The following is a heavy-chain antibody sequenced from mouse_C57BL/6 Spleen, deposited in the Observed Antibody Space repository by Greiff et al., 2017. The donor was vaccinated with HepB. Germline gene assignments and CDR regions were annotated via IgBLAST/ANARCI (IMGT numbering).Heavy chain of an antibody. Sequence: LVESGAELVRPGASVTLSCKASGYTFTDYEMHWVKQTPVHGLEWIGAIDPETGGTAYNQKFKGKAILTADKSSSTAYMELRSLTSEDSAVYYCTREGYSNFDYWGQGTTLTVSS. CDR2: IDPETGGT. V-gene: IGHV1-15*01. D-gene: IGHD2-5*01. CDR1: GYTFTDYE. CDR3: TREGYSNFDY. J-gene: IGHJ2*01.